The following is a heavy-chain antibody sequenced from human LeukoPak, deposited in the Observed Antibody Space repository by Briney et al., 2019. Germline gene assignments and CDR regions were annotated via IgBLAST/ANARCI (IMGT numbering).Heavy chain of an antibody. Sequence: PGRSLRLSCAASGITFSSYAMHWVRQAPGKGLEWVAVISYDGSNKYYADSVKGRFTISRDNSKNTLYLQMNSLRAEDTAVYYCARDGDPYSGSPRYHAFDIWGQGTMVTVSS. J-gene: IGHJ3*02. CDR1: GITFSSYA. V-gene: IGHV3-30-3*01. D-gene: IGHD1-26*01. CDR3: ARDGDPYSGSPRYHAFDI. CDR2: ISYDGSNK.